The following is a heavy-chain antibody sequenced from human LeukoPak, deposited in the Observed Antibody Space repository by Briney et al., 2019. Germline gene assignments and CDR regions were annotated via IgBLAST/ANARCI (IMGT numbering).Heavy chain of an antibody. CDR3: ARAMPNDNWFDP. Sequence: GGSLRLSCATSGFTFSTYWMHWVRQAAGKGLVWVSRINGDGSNTTYADSVKGRFTISRDNAKNTLYLQMNSLRAEDTAVYYCARAMPNDNWFDPWGQGSLVTVSS. CDR2: INGDGSNT. D-gene: IGHD2-2*01. J-gene: IGHJ5*02. CDR1: GFTFSTYW. V-gene: IGHV3-74*03.